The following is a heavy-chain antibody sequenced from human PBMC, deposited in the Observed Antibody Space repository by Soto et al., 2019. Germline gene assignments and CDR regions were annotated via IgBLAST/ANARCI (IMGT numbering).Heavy chain of an antibody. CDR1: GYTFTNYY. J-gene: IGHJ6*02. V-gene: IGHV1-2*02. CDR3: ARDRCSSTSCYRLDGMDV. Sequence: ASVKVSCKASGYTFTNYYMHWVRQAPGQGLEWMGWMNPRSGGTKYAQAFQDRVTMTRDASISTAYMELSSLRSEDTAVYYCARDRCSSTSCYRLDGMDVWGQGTTVTVSS. D-gene: IGHD2-2*02. CDR2: MNPRSGGT.